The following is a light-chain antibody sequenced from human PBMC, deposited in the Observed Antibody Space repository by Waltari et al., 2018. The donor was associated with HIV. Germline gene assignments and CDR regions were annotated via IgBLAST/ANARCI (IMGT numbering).Light chain of an antibody. CDR1: SSDVGRYSY. V-gene: IGLV2-14*01. J-gene: IGLJ2*01. Sequence: QSALTQPASVSGSPGQSITISCTGTSSDVGRYSYVSWYQQYPGKAPKLMIYEVSNRPSGVSNRFSGSKSGNTASLTISGVQPEDESDYYCSSYTSSSTTVFGGGTKLTVL. CDR2: EVS. CDR3: SSYTSSSTTV.